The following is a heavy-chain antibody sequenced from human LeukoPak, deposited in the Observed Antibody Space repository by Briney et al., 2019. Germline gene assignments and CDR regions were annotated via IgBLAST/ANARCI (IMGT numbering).Heavy chain of an antibody. CDR1: GYTFTDYY. V-gene: IGHV1-2*06. CDR3: ARAEYSSTWNQGY. Sequence: ASVKVSCKASGYTFTDYYIHWVRQAPGQGLEWMGRINPNSGGTNNEQKFQGRVTMTRDTPISTAYMELNRLRSDDTAVYYCARAEYSSTWNQGYWGQGTLVTVSS. J-gene: IGHJ4*02. CDR2: INPNSGGT. D-gene: IGHD6-13*01.